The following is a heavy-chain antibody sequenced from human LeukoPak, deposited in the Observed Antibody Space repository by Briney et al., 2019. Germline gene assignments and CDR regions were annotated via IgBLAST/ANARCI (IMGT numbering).Heavy chain of an antibody. D-gene: IGHD6-13*01. CDR2: IIPIFGTA. CDR3: AREILSYSSSWYVPDAFDI. Sequence: SVKVSCKASGGTFSSYAISWVRQAPGQGLERMGGIIPIFGTANYAQKFQGRVTITADESTSTSYMELSSLRSEDTAVYYCAREILSYSSSWYVPDAFDIWGQGTMVTVSS. V-gene: IGHV1-69*01. CDR1: GGTFSSYA. J-gene: IGHJ3*02.